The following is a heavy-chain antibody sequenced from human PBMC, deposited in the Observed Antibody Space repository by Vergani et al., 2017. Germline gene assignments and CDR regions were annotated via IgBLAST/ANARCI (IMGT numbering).Heavy chain of an antibody. CDR3: ARVRGDYGDYTTDY. D-gene: IGHD4-17*01. CDR1: GFTFSSYS. V-gene: IGHV3-21*01. Sequence: EVQLVESGGGLVKPGGSLRLSCAASGFTFSSYSMNWVRQAPGKGLEWVSSISSSSSYIYYADSVKGRFTISRDNAKNSLYLQMNSLRAEDTAVYYCARVRGDYGDYTTDYWGQGTLVTVSS. J-gene: IGHJ4*02. CDR2: ISSSSSYI.